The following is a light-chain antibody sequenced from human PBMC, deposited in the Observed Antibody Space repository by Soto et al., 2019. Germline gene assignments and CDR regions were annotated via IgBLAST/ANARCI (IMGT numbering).Light chain of an antibody. V-gene: IGLV2-8*01. CDR2: EVV. CDR3: KSYAGSNTYV. Sequence: QSVLTQPPSASGSPGQSVTISCTGTKNNVGLYDFVSWYQPPPGKAPRLIIYEVVQRPSGVPDRFSGSKSGNTASLTVSGLQAADEADYFCKSYAGSNTYVFGSGTKV. J-gene: IGLJ1*01. CDR1: KNNVGLYDF.